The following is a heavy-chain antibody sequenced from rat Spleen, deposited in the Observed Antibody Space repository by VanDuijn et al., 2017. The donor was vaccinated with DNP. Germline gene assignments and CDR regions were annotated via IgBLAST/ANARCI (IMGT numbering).Heavy chain of an antibody. D-gene: IGHD1-3*01. CDR3: ARSVRATSYYAMDA. V-gene: IGHV3-1*01. CDR2: INYSGST. CDR1: GFSITSNY. Sequence: EVQLRESGPGLVKPSQSLSLTCSVTGFSITSNYWGWFRKFPGNKMEWIGYINYSGSTGYNPSLKSRISITRDTSKNQFFLQLRSVTTEDTATYYCARSVRATSYYAMDAWGQGTSVTVSS. J-gene: IGHJ4*01.